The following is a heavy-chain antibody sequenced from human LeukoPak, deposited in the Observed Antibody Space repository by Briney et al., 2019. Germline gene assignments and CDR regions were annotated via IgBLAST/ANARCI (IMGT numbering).Heavy chain of an antibody. CDR2: ISGSGGST. D-gene: IGHD6-13*01. CDR3: AKEGSSWNYYGMDV. V-gene: IGHV3-23*01. J-gene: IGHJ6*02. CDR1: GFTFSSYA. Sequence: GGSPRLSCAASGFTFSSYAMSWVRQAPGKGLEWVSAISGSGGSTYYADSVKGRFTISRDNSKNTLYLQMNSLRAEDTAVYYCAKEGSSWNYYGMDVWGQGTTVTVSS.